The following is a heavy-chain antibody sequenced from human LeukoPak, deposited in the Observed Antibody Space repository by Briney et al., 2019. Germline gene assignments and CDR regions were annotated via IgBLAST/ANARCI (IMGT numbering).Heavy chain of an antibody. J-gene: IGHJ4*02. CDR1: GYTFTSYG. CDR3: VRTEWELLANY. CDR2: ISAYNGNT. Sequence: ASVKVSCKASGYTFTSYGISWVRQAPGQGLEWMGWISAYNGNTNYAQKLQGRVTMTTDTSTSTAYMELRRLRSDDTAVYYCVRTEWELLANYWGQGPLVTVSS. V-gene: IGHV1-18*01. D-gene: IGHD1-26*01.